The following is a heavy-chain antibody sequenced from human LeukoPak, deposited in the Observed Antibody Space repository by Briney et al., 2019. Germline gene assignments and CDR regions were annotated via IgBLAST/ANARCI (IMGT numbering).Heavy chain of an antibody. J-gene: IGHJ4*02. V-gene: IGHV3-7*01. CDR1: GFTVSSNY. CDR3: AREYYDSSGRYFDY. CDR2: IKQDGSEK. Sequence: GGSLRLSCAASGFTVSSNYMSWVRRAPGKGLEWVANIKQDGSEKYYVDSVKGRFTISRDNAKNSLYLQMNSLRAEDTAVYYCAREYYDSSGRYFDYWGQGTLVTVSS. D-gene: IGHD3-22*01.